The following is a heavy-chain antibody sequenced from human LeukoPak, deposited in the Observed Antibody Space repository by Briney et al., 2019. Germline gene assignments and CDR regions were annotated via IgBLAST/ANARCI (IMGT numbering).Heavy chain of an antibody. D-gene: IGHD2-2*01. Sequence: ASVKVSCKASGYTFTGYYMHWVRQAPGQGLEWMGWINPNSGGTNYAQKFQGRVTMTRDTSISTAYMALSRLRSDDTAVYYCATASSSTSGPFDYWGQGTLVTVSS. CDR1: GYTFTGYY. J-gene: IGHJ4*02. V-gene: IGHV1-2*02. CDR2: INPNSGGT. CDR3: ATASSSTSGPFDY.